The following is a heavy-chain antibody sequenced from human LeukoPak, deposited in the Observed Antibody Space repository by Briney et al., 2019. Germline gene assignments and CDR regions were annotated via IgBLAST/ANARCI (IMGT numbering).Heavy chain of an antibody. CDR1: GFTFSSYG. CDR2: ISGSGGST. Sequence: GGTLRLSCAASGFTFSSYGMSWVRQAPGKGLEWVSTISGSGGSTYYADSVKGRFTISRDNSKNTLYLQMNSLRAEDTAVYYCAKVAWIQLWSPSGYWGQGTLVTVSS. V-gene: IGHV3-23*01. J-gene: IGHJ4*02. CDR3: AKVAWIQLWSPSGY. D-gene: IGHD5-18*01.